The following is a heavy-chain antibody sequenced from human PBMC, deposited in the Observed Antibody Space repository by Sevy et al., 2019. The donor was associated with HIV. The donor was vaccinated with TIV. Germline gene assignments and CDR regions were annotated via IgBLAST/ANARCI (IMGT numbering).Heavy chain of an antibody. CDR3: AKGLGMVQGALLSDDV. V-gene: IGHV3-30*02. D-gene: IGHD3-10*01. J-gene: IGHJ3*01. CDR1: GFIFSKFG. Sequence: GGSLRLSCAASGFIFSKFGVHWVRQAPGKGLEWVTFIRYDGSTKYYVESVKGRFTISRDNSKNTLYLQMNSLRPEDTAVYYCAKGLGMVQGALLSDDVWGQGTMVTVSS. CDR2: IRYDGSTK.